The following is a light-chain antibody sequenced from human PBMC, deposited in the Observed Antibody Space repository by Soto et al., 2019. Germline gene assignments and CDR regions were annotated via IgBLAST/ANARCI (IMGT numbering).Light chain of an antibody. CDR1: QATRSY. CDR2: AAS. V-gene: IGKV1-9*01. Sequence: DIQLTQSPSFLSASVVDRVTITCRASQATRSYLAWYQQKPGKAPKLLIYAASTLQSGVPSRFSGSASGTEFTLTISSLQPEDFAIYYCQQLKSYLITVGQGTRLEI. J-gene: IGKJ5*01. CDR3: QQLKSYLIT.